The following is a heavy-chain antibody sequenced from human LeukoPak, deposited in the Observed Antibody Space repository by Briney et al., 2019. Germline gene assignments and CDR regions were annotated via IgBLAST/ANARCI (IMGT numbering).Heavy chain of an antibody. CDR3: TADFGGTDNAFDL. J-gene: IGHJ3*01. V-gene: IGHV3-15*01. CDR2: IKRKTESATT. D-gene: IGHD4-23*01. CDR1: GITFSNAW. Sequence: GPSLTLSCAASGITFSNAWMACVRQPPREAMEWVGRIKRKTESATTDYAAPVKGRITISRDDSKNTMYLQMNSLKTEDTAVYYCTADFGGTDNAFDLWGQGTMVSVSS.